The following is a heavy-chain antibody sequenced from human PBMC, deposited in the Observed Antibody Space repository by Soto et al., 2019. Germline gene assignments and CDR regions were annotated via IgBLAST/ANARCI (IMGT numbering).Heavy chain of an antibody. J-gene: IGHJ5*02. CDR3: ARCQNWSNRFDT. V-gene: IGHV4-59*01. D-gene: IGHD1-1*01. Sequence: SSETLSLTCTVSGGSITNNYWSWIRQSPGKGLEWIGCSYYSGSTSYNPSLRSRVTISIDNAKTQFSLRLRSVTAADTAAYYCARCQNWSNRFDTWGQVPLFPVSS. CDR2: SYYSGST. CDR1: GGSITNNY.